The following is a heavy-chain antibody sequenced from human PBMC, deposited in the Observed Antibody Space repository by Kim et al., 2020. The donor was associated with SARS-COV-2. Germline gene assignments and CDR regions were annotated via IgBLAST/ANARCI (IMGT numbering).Heavy chain of an antibody. CDR2: ISSSSSPI. V-gene: IGHV3-48*02. CDR3: ARDLKGRYSGYGIDV. J-gene: IGHJ3*01. D-gene: IGHD5-12*01. Sequence: GGSLRLSCAASGFTFSSYSMNWVRQAPGKGLEWILYISSSSSPIYYADSVKGRFTVSRDNAKNSLYLRMNSLRDDDTAVYYCARDLKGRYSGYGIDVWGQGTMVTVSS. CDR1: GFTFSSYS.